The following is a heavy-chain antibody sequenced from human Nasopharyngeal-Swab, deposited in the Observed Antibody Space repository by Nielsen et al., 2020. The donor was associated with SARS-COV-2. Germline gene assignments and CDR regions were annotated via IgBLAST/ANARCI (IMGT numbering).Heavy chain of an antibody. Sequence: SETLSLTCTVAGGSISGYYWSWIRQPPGKGLEWIGYIYYSGSTNYNPAPKSRPTISLDTSKNQFPLKLTSVTAADTAVYYCARSPGYCFDYWGQGTLVTVSS. CDR2: IYYSGST. V-gene: IGHV4-59*08. CDR3: ARSPGYCFDY. J-gene: IGHJ4*02. CDR1: GGSISGYY.